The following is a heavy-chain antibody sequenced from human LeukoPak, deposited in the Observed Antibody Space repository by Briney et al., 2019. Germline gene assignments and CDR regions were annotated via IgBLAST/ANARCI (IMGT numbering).Heavy chain of an antibody. CDR1: GYTFTSYA. J-gene: IGHJ5*02. V-gene: IGHV1-3*03. D-gene: IGHD2-15*01. Sequence: GASVKVSCKASGYTFTSYAMHWVRQAPGQRLEWMGWINAGNGNTKYSQEFQGRVTITRDTSASTAYMELSSLRSEDTAVYYCARGGVVVAATENWFDPWGQGTLVTVSS. CDR2: INAGNGNT. CDR3: ARGGVVVAATENWFDP.